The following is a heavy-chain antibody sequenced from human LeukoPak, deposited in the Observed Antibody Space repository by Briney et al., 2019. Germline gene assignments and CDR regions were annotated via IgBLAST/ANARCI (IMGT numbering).Heavy chain of an antibody. V-gene: IGHV1-18*01. Sequence: ASVKVSCKASGYTFITYGISWVRQAPGQGLERMGWISAYNGDTNYAQKLQGRVTMTTDTSTSTAYMELRSLRSDDTAVYYCGRGPFCSGATCYSQYFDYWGQGTLVTVSS. CDR2: ISAYNGDT. D-gene: IGHD2-15*01. J-gene: IGHJ4*02. CDR1: GYTFITYG. CDR3: GRGPFCSGATCYSQYFDY.